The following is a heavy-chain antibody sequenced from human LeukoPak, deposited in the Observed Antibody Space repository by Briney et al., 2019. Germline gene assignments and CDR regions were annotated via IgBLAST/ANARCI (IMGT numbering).Heavy chain of an antibody. D-gene: IGHD6-19*01. Sequence: GESLKISCKGSGYRFTSYWIGWVRQMPGKGLEWMGIIYPGDSDTRYSPSFQGQVTISADKSISTAYLQWSSLKASDTAMYYCARRVYSSGWYYYFDYWGQGTLVTVSS. CDR3: ARRVYSSGWYYYFDY. CDR1: GYRFTSYW. V-gene: IGHV5-51*01. CDR2: IYPGDSDT. J-gene: IGHJ4*02.